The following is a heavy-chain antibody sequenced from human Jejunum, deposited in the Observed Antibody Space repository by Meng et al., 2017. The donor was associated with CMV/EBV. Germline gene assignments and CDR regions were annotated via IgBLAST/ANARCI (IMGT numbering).Heavy chain of an antibody. CDR2: INPSSGAI. D-gene: IGHD2-21*01. Sequence: VQLLQSGAEVNKPGASVKVYCKASGYAFTCYYIHWLRQAPGQGLEWMGWINPSSGAIFYAQKFQDRVTMSRETSITTVYMDLSSLRSDDTAVYFCSRGGGGDGTYLLDYWGQGTLVTVSS. CDR1: GYAFTCYY. J-gene: IGHJ4*02. V-gene: IGHV1-2*02. CDR3: SRGGGGDGTYLLDY.